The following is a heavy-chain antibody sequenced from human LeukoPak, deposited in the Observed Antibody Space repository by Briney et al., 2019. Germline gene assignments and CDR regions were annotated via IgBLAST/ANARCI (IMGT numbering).Heavy chain of an antibody. J-gene: IGHJ4*02. V-gene: IGHV3-23*01. CDR3: AKDTYCSSSSCGFDY. CDR2: ISGSGGST. Sequence: GGSLRLPCAASGFTFSRFAMSWVRQAPGKGLEWVSAISGSGGSTYYADSVKGRFTISRDNSNDTLYLQMSSLRAEDTAVYYCAKDTYCSSSSCGFDYWGQGTLVTVSS. D-gene: IGHD2-2*01. CDR1: GFTFSRFA.